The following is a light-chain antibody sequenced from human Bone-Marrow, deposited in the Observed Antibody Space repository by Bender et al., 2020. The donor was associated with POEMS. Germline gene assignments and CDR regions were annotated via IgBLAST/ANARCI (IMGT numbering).Light chain of an antibody. CDR3: SSDAGSYTSR. CDR2: DVA. V-gene: IGLV2-8*01. J-gene: IGLJ3*02. CDR1: SSDVGGYDY. Sequence: QSALTQPPSASGSPGQSVTISCTGTSSDVGGYDYVSWYQQYPGKAPKLILYDVARRPSGVSDRFSGSKSGNTASLTVAGLQAEDEADYCCSSDAGSYTSRFGGGTKLTVL.